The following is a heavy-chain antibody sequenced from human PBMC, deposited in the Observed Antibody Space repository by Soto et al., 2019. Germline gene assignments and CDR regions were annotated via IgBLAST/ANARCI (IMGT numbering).Heavy chain of an antibody. CDR1: GFTFSNYA. Sequence: EVQLLESGGGLVQPGGSLRLSCAASGFTFSNYAMTWVRQAPGKGLEWVSAISGSGGSTYYADSVKGRFTISRDNSKNTLYIQRDSLRAEDTAVYYCANPPPTMESTIYYYYGMDVWGQGTTVTVSS. D-gene: IGHD1-26*01. V-gene: IGHV3-23*01. J-gene: IGHJ6*02. CDR3: ANPPPTMESTIYYYYGMDV. CDR2: ISGSGGST.